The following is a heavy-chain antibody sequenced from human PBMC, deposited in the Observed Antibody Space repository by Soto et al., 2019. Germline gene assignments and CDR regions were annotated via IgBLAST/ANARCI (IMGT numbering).Heavy chain of an antibody. CDR2: IYYSGST. CDR3: ARRDDYGAYNNWFDP. Sequence: SETLSLTCTVSGGSVSSGSYYWSWIRQPPGKGLEWIGYIYYSGSTNYNPSPKSRVTISVDTSKNQFSLKLSSVTAADTAVYYCARRDDYGAYNNWFDPWGQGTLVTVS. CDR1: GGSVSSGSYY. V-gene: IGHV4-61*01. J-gene: IGHJ5*02. D-gene: IGHD4-17*01.